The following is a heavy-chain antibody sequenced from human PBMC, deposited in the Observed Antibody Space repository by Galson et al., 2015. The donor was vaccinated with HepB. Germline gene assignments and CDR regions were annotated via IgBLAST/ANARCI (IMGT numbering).Heavy chain of an antibody. J-gene: IGHJ4*02. Sequence: SLRLSCAASGFTVSSNYMSWVRQAPGKGLEWVSVIYSGGDADYADSVKGRFTISRHNFQNTLYLQINSLRVGDTAVYYCASTRGFYYWGQGTLVIVSS. CDR1: GFTVSSNY. V-gene: IGHV3-53*04. CDR3: ASTRGFYY. D-gene: IGHD2-15*01. CDR2: IYSGGDA.